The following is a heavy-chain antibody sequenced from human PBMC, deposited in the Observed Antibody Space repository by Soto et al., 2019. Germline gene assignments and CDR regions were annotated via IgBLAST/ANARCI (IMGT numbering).Heavy chain of an antibody. CDR3: ARGGIGYCSGGTCFYTSFDI. J-gene: IGHJ3*02. CDR1: GYTFTSYG. D-gene: IGHD2-15*01. CDR2: ISAYNGNT. V-gene: IGHV1-18*01. Sequence: GASVKVSCKASGYTFTSYGISWVRQAPGQGLEWMGWISAYNGNTNYAQKLQGRVTMTTDTSTSTAYMELRSLRSDDTAVYYCARGGIGYCSGGTCFYTSFDIWGQGSMVTVSS.